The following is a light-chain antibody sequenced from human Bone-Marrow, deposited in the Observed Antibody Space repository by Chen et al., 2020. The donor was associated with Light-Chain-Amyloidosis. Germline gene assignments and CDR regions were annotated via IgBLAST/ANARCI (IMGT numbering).Light chain of an antibody. Sequence: SYELTQPPSASLYPGPPGRIPLSGDDLPTKYAYWYQQKPGQAPVLVIHRDTERPSGISERFSGSSSGTTATLTISGVQAEDEADYHCQSADSSGTYEVIFGGGTKLTVL. J-gene: IGLJ2*01. CDR1: DLPTKY. CDR2: RDT. CDR3: QSADSSGTYEVI. V-gene: IGLV3-25*03.